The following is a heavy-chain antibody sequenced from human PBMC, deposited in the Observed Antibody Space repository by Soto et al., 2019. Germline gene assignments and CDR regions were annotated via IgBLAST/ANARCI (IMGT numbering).Heavy chain of an antibody. CDR3: AKFSGTTTVVTQGGDAFDI. Sequence: EVQLLESGGGLVQPGGSLRLSCAASGFTFSSYAMSWVRQAPGKGLEWVSAISGSGGSTYYADSVKGRFTISRDNSKNTLYLQMNSLRAEDTAVYYCAKFSGTTTVVTQGGDAFDIWGQGTMVTVSS. D-gene: IGHD4-17*01. J-gene: IGHJ3*02. CDR1: GFTFSSYA. CDR2: ISGSGGST. V-gene: IGHV3-23*01.